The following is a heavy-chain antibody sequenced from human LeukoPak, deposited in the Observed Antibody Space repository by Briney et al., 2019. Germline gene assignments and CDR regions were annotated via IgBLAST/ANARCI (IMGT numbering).Heavy chain of an antibody. Sequence: PGGSPRLSCAASGFTFSSYSMNWVRQAPGKGLEWVSSISSSSSYIYYAGSVKGRFTISRDNAKNSLYLQMNSLRAEDTAVYYCARGVVVSSSYFDYWGQGTLVTVSS. CDR2: ISSSSSYI. D-gene: IGHD3-22*01. CDR3: ARGVVVSSSYFDY. V-gene: IGHV3-21*01. CDR1: GFTFSSYS. J-gene: IGHJ4*02.